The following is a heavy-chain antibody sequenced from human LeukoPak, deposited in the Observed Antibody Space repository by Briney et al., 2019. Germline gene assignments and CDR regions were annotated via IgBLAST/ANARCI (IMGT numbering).Heavy chain of an antibody. J-gene: IGHJ6*03. CDR3: ARRTHYYGSGSYYNRIKTYYYYYMDV. D-gene: IGHD3-10*01. CDR2: INHSGST. Sequence: ASETLSLTCAVYGGSFSGYYWSWIRQPPGKGLEWIGEINHSGSTNYNPSLKSRVTISVDTSKNQFSLKLSSVTAADTAVYYCARRTHYYGSGSYYNRIKTYYYYYMDVWGKGTTVTISS. CDR1: GGSFSGYY. V-gene: IGHV4-34*01.